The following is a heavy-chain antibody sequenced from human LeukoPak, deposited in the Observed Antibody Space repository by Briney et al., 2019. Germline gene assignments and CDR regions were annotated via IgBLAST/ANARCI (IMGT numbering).Heavy chain of an antibody. CDR3: ARGRGSYDILTGKKYNWFDP. J-gene: IGHJ5*02. Sequence: SETLSLTCTVSGGSIRSSYYYWGWIRQPPGKGLEWIGSIYDSGSTNYNPSLKSRVTISVDTSKNQFSLKLSSVTAADTAVYYCARGRGSYDILTGKKYNWFDPWGQGTLVTVSS. V-gene: IGHV4-39*07. CDR1: GGSIRSSYYY. CDR2: IYDSGST. D-gene: IGHD3-9*01.